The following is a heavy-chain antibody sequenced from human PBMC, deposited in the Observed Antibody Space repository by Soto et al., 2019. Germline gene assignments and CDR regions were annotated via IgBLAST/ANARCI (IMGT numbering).Heavy chain of an antibody. Sequence: GASVKVSCKASGYTFTSYGISWVRQAPGQGLEWMGGIIPIFGTANYAQKFQGRVTITADESTSTAYMELSSLRSEDTAVYYCARGRVVPAATTPYYYYGMDVWGQGTTVTVSS. CDR3: ARGRVVPAATTPYYYYGMDV. CDR1: GYTFTSYG. D-gene: IGHD2-2*01. CDR2: IIPIFGTA. V-gene: IGHV1-69*13. J-gene: IGHJ6*02.